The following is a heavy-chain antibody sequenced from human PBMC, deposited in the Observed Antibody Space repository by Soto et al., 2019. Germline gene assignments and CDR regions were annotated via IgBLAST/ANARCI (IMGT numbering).Heavy chain of an antibody. D-gene: IGHD6-19*01. CDR1: GYTLTELS. CDR3: ATGVPVAVAGPYYYYGMDV. CDR2: FDPEDGET. J-gene: IGHJ6*02. Sequence: SVKVSCKVSGYTLTELSMHWVRQAPGKGLEWMGGFDPEDGETIYAQKFQGRVTMTEDTSTDTAYMELSSLRSEDTAVYYCATGVPVAVAGPYYYYGMDVWGQGTTVTVSS. V-gene: IGHV1-24*01.